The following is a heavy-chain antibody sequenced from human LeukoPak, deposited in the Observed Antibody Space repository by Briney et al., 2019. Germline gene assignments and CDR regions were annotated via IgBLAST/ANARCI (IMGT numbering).Heavy chain of an antibody. CDR3: AAPMYSSWYGYPDDYYYGMDV. CDR2: IVVGSGNT. CDR1: GFTFTSSA. J-gene: IGHJ6*02. V-gene: IGHV1-58*01. D-gene: IGHD6-13*01. Sequence: ASLKVSCKASGFTFTSSAVQWVRQARGQRLEWIGWIVVGSGNTNYAQKFQERVTITRDMSTSTAYMELSSLRSEDTAVYYCAAPMYSSWYGYPDDYYYGMDVWGQGTTVTVSS.